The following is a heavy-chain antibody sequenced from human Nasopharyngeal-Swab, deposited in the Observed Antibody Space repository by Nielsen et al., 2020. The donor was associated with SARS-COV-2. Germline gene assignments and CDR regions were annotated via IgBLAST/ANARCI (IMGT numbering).Heavy chain of an antibody. V-gene: IGHV4-34*01. J-gene: IGHJ4*02. CDR2: INHSGST. CDR3: ARPGRFCYYGSGSYFGY. Sequence: GSLRLSCAVSGWSFSGYYWSWIRQPPGKGLEWIGEINHSGSTNYNPSLKSRVTISVDTSKNQFSLKLSSVTAADTAVYYCARPGRFCYYGSGSYFGYWGQGTLVTVSS. CDR1: GWSFSGYY. D-gene: IGHD3-10*01.